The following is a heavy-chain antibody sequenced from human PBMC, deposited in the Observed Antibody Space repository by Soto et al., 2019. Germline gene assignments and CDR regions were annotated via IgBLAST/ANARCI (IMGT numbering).Heavy chain of an antibody. Sequence: GKGLEWIGYIYYSGSTNSNPSLKSRATISVDTSKNQCSLKLSSVTAADTAVYDCARDRAYYDILTGSLAFTWFDPRGHGTLVTV. D-gene: IGHD3-9*01. CDR2: IYYSGST. J-gene: IGHJ5*02. V-gene: IGHV4-61*06. CDR3: ARDRAYYDILTGSLAFTWFDP.